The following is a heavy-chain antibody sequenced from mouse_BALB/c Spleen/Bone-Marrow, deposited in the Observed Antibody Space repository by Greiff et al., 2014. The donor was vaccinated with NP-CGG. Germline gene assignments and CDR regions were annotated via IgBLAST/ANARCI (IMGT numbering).Heavy chain of an antibody. CDR1: GDSITRGY. CDR3: ATGYYFDY. V-gene: IGHV3-8*02. J-gene: IGHJ2*01. CDR2: ITYSANT. D-gene: IGHD4-1*01. Sequence: EVQLQQSGPSLVKPSQTLSLTCSVTGDSITRGYWNWIRKFPGNKLEYMGYITYSANTYYNPSLKSRLSITRDTSKNQYYLQLNSVTTEDTATYYCATGYYFDYWGRAPLSQSPQ.